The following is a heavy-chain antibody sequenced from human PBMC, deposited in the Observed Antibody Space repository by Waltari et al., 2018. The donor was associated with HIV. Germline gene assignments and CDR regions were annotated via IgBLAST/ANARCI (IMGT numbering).Heavy chain of an antibody. V-gene: IGHV3-48*03. CDR3: ARAFMIRGTGAFDI. CDR1: GFTFRSYE. Sequence: EVQVVESGGGLVQPGGSLKLSCADPGFTFRSYEMNWVRQDPGKGLEWVSYISSSGSTIYFADSVKGRFTMSRDNAKNSLYLRMNSLRAEDTAVYYCARAFMIRGTGAFDIWGQGTMVTVSS. D-gene: IGHD3-10*01. CDR2: ISSSGSTI. J-gene: IGHJ3*02.